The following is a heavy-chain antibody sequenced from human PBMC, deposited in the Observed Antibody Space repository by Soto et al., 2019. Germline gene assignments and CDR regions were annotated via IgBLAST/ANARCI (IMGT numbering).Heavy chain of an antibody. CDR3: ARAARRWAARALDY. Sequence: QVQLQESGPGLVKPSETLSLTCTVSGGSIISYYWSWIRQPAGKGLEWIGRIYTSGSTNYNPSLKSRVTMSVDACKNQFSLKLSSVTAADTAVYYCARAARRWAARALDYWGQGTLVTVSS. D-gene: IGHD6-6*01. CDR1: GGSIISYY. V-gene: IGHV4-4*07. CDR2: IYTSGST. J-gene: IGHJ4*02.